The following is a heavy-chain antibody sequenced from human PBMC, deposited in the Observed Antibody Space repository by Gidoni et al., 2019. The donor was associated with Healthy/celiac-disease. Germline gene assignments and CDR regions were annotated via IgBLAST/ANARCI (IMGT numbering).Heavy chain of an antibody. V-gene: IGHV3-66*01. J-gene: IGHJ2*01. CDR1: GFPVSSNS. CDR3: ARGYCSGGSCYWSNWYFDL. D-gene: IGHD2-15*01. Sequence: EVQLVESGGGLVQPAGSLILSCAASGFPVSSNSLSWVRQAPGKGLEWVSVSYSGGSKYYADSVKGRFTISRDNSKNTLYLQMNSLRAEDTAVYYCARGYCSGGSCYWSNWYFDLWGRGTLVTVSS. CDR2: SYSGGSK.